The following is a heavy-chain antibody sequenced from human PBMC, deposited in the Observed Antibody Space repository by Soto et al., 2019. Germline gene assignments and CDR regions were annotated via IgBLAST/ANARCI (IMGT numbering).Heavy chain of an antibody. CDR2: ISSSSSYI. V-gene: IGHV3-21*01. J-gene: IGHJ6*02. CDR1: GFTFSSYS. Sequence: GGSLRLSCAASGFTFSSYSMNWVRQAPGKGLEWVSSISSSSSYIYYADSVKGRFTISRDNAKNSLYLQMNSLRAEDTAVYYCARDLGYCSSTSCPFGMDVWGQGTTVTVS. D-gene: IGHD2-2*01. CDR3: ARDLGYCSSTSCPFGMDV.